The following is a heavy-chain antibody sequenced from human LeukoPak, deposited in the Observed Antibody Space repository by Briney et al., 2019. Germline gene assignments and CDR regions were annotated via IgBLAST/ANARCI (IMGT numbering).Heavy chain of an antibody. CDR1: GFTFSSYA. CDR2: ISGTGVST. D-gene: IGHD3-16*01. J-gene: IGHJ4*02. V-gene: IGHV3-23*01. Sequence: GGSLRLSCAASGFTFSSYAVSWVRQAPGKGLEWTSSISGTGVSTYSADSVKGRFTISRDNSKNTLYLQMNSLRAEDTAVYYCAKGEAWGEAHGLVDYWGQGTLVTVSS. CDR3: AKGEAWGEAHGLVDY.